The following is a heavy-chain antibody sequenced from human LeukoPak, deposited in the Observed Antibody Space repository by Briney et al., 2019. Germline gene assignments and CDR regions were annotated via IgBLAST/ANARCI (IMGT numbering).Heavy chain of an antibody. V-gene: IGHV1-2*02. CDR2: INPKSGGT. CDR3: VRGGYNYGVDY. Sequence: SVKVSCKASGYTFTGYYMHWVRQAPGQGVEGMGWINPKSGGTNYAQRFQGRVTMTRDTSISSDYMELSRLRSDDAVVYYCVRGGYNYGVDYWGQGTLVTVSS. CDR1: GYTFTGYY. J-gene: IGHJ4*02. D-gene: IGHD5-18*01.